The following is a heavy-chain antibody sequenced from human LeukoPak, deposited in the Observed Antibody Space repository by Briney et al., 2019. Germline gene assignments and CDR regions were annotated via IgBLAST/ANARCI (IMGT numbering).Heavy chain of an antibody. V-gene: IGHV3-21*01. J-gene: IGHJ4*02. CDR1: GFTFRSYS. CDR2: ISSSSSSI. Sequence: GGSLRLSCAASGFTFRSYSMNWVRQAPGKGLEWVSSISSSSSSIYYADSVKGRFTISRDNAKNSLYLQMNSLRAEDTAVYYCAGASGDIVETATMGSYWGQGTLVTVSS. D-gene: IGHD5-18*01. CDR3: AGASGDIVETATMGSY.